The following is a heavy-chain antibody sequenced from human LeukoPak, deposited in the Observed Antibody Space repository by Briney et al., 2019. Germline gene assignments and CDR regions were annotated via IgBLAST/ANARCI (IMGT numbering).Heavy chain of an antibody. CDR1: GYSFTSYW. CDR3: TRRGSYYIPFDS. D-gene: IGHD3-10*01. V-gene: IGHV5-51*01. J-gene: IGHJ4*02. CDR2: IYPGDSDT. Sequence: GESLKISCKGSGYSFTSYWIGWVRQMPGKGLEWMGIIYPGDSDTRYSPSFQGQVTISADTSIDTAYLQWSGLKATDTAMYYCTRRGSYYIPFDSWGQGTLITVSS.